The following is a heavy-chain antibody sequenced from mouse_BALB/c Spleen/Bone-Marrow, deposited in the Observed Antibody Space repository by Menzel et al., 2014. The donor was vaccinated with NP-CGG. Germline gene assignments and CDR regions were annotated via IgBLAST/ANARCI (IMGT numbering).Heavy chain of an antibody. CDR1: GDSITSGY. V-gene: IGHV3-8*02. CDR3: ARCWRAYYRYDAMDY. Sequence: EVMLVESGPSLVKPSQTLSLTCSVTGDSITSGYWNWIRKFPGNKLEYMGYISYSGSTYYNPPLKSRISITRDTSKNQYYLQLNSVTTEDTATYYCARCWRAYYRYDAMDYWGQGTSVTVSS. CDR2: ISYSGST. J-gene: IGHJ4*01. D-gene: IGHD2-14*01.